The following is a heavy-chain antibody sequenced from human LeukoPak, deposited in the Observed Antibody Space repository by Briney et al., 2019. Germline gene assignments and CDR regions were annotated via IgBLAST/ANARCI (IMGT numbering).Heavy chain of an antibody. D-gene: IGHD1-26*01. V-gene: IGHV4-34*01. Sequence: SETLSLTCAVYIDSFSNYHWNWIRQTPAKGMEWIGEVNESGGTNISPSLRSRVTISVDTSKNQFSLRLSSVTAADTAVYYCARGVRYPPRIRPPLNFYMDVWDKGTTVTVSS. CDR1: IDSFSNYH. J-gene: IGHJ6*03. CDR3: ARGVRYPPRIRPPLNFYMDV. CDR2: VNESGGT.